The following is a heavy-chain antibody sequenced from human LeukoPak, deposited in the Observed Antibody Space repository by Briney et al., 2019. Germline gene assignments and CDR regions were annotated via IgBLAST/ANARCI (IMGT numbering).Heavy chain of an antibody. Sequence: ASVKVSCKASGYTLTELSMHWVRQAPGKGLEWMGGFDPEDGETIYAQKFQGRVTMTEDTSTDTAYMELSSLRSEDTAVYYCATGVAAYYDSSGLDAFDIWGQGTMVTVSS. CDR1: GYTLTELS. CDR2: FDPEDGET. V-gene: IGHV1-24*01. D-gene: IGHD3-22*01. CDR3: ATGVAAYYDSSGLDAFDI. J-gene: IGHJ3*02.